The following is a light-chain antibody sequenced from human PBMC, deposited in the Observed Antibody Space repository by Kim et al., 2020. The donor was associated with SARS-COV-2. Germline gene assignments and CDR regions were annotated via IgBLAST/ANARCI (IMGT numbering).Light chain of an antibody. V-gene: IGKV3-15*01. CDR2: DAS. CDR3: QQYTDWPPYT. CDR1: QTINTN. J-gene: IGKJ2*01. Sequence: VSPGDRATLSCRASQTINTNFAWYQQKLGQAPRLLMYDASARARGVPARFSGSGSGTEFTLTISSLQSEDFAIYYCQQYTDWPPYTFGQGTKLEI.